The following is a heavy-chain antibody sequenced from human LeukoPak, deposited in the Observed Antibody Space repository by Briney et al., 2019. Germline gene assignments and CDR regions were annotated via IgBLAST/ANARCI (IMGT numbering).Heavy chain of an antibody. D-gene: IGHD3-3*01. J-gene: IGHJ4*02. CDR2: ISGYNGNT. Sequence: ASVKVSCKASGYTFTTYNINWVRQAPGQGLEWMGWISGYNGNTNYAQKLQGRVTMTTDTSTSTAYMEMRSLRSDDTAVYYCGRDLRIFQYDSSSGYWWGTTGPREHFDYWGQGTLVTVSS. V-gene: IGHV1-18*01. CDR3: GRDLRIFQYDSSSGYWWGTTGPREHFDY. CDR1: GYTFTTYN.